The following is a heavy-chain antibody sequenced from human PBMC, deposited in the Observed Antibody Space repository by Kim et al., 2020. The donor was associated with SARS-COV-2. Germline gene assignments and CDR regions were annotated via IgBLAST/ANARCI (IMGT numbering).Heavy chain of an antibody. CDR2: TYYRSKWYN. J-gene: IGHJ6*02. CDR1: GDSVSSNSAA. D-gene: IGHD3-10*01. CDR3: ARGLLWFGELERYGMDV. V-gene: IGHV6-1*01. Sequence: SQTLSLTCAISGDSVSSNSAAWNWIRQSPSRGLEWLGRTYYRSKWYNDYAVSVKSRITINPDTSKNQFSLQLNSVTPEDTAVYYCARGLLWFGELERYGMDVWGQGTTVTVSS.